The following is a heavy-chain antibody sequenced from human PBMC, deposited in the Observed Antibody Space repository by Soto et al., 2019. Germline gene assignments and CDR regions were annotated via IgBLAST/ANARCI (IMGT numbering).Heavy chain of an antibody. V-gene: IGHV4-34*01. CDR3: ARSLRITMVRGAYGGMDV. CDR1: GGSFSGYY. J-gene: IGHJ6*02. D-gene: IGHD3-10*01. Sequence: SETLSLTCAVYGGSFSGYYWSWIRQPPGKGLEWIGEINHSGSTNYNPSLKSRVTISVDTSKNQFSLKLSSVTAADTAVYYFARSLRITMVRGAYGGMDVWGQGTTVTVSS. CDR2: INHSGST.